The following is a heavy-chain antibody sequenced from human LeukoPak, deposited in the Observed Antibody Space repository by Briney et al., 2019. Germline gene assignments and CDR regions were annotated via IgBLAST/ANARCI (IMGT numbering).Heavy chain of an antibody. CDR3: ARTPLTGTTLYYYGMDV. J-gene: IGHJ6*02. CDR1: GFTVSSNY. CDR2: IYYSGST. Sequence: GSLRLSCAASGFTVSSNYMSWVRQAPGKGLEWIGYIYYSGSTNYNPSLKSRVTISVDTSKNQFSLKLSSVTAADTAVYYCARTPLTGTTLYYYGMDVWGQGTTVTVSS. V-gene: IGHV4-59*02. D-gene: IGHD1-7*01.